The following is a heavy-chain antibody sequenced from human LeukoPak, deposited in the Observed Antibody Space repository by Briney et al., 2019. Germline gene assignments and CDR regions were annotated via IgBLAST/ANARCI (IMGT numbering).Heavy chain of an antibody. CDR2: INPSGGST. J-gene: IGHJ4*02. D-gene: IGHD5-24*01. Sequence: ASVKVSCKASGYTFTSYYMHWVRQAPGQGLEWMGIINPSGGSTSYAQKFQGRVTMTRDTSTSTVYMELSSLRSEDTAVYYCARDYPDGYNSPNRFDYWGQGTLVTVSS. CDR1: GYTFTSYY. V-gene: IGHV1-46*01. CDR3: ARDYPDGYNSPNRFDY.